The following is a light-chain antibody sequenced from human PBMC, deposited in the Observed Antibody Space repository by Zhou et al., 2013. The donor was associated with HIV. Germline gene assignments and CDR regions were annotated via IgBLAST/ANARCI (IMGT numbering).Light chain of an antibody. CDR1: QSVRSNY. Sequence: EIVLTQSPGTLSLSPGERATLSCRASQSVRSNYLAWYQQKPGQAPRLLISGASSRATGIPDRFSGSGSGTDFTLTISRLEPEDFAMYYCQQYQGSPFTFGGGTKVEIK. V-gene: IGKV3-20*01. CDR3: QQYQGSPFT. CDR2: GAS. J-gene: IGKJ4*01.